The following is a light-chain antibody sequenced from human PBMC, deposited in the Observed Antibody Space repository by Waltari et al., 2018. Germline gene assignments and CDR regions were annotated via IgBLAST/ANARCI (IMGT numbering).Light chain of an antibody. CDR1: TSDIGKYNL. CDR2: EVT. V-gene: IGLV2-23*02. CDR3: CSYAGRSSMI. J-gene: IGLJ2*01. Sequence: QSALTQPASVSGSPGQSITISCTGGTSDIGKYNLVSWYMQNPGKAPKVILYEVTKRPSGISDRFSGSKSGNTASLTISGLQVEDEADYYCCSYAGRSSMIFGGGTKVTVV.